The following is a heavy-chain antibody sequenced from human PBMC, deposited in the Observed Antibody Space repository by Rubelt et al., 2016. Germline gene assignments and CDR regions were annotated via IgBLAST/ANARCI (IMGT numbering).Heavy chain of an antibody. V-gene: IGHV1-18*01. CDR2: FSAYNDNK. CDR3: AGGRTWLVPGLDAFDI. Sequence: QVQLVQSGAEVKKPGASVKVSCKASGYTFTSYGISWVRQAPGQGLEWMGGFSAYNDNKNYAKQLQARVTMNIDPAQGTGYMEARSMGLGDTGVYDCAGGRTWLVPGLDAFDIWGQGTMVTVSS. J-gene: IGHJ3*02. D-gene: IGHD6-19*01. CDR1: GYTFTSYG.